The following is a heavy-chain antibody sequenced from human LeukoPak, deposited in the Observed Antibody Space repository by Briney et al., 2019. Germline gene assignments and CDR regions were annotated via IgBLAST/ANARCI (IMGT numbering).Heavy chain of an antibody. CDR3: ARLGYCSGGSCYSYYFDY. CDR2: IKQDGSEK. D-gene: IGHD2-15*01. J-gene: IGHJ4*02. V-gene: IGHV3-7*01. Sequence: GGSLRLSCAASEFTFSSYWMSWVRQAPGKGLEWVANIKQDGSEKYYVDSVKGRFTISRDNAKNSLYLQMNSLRAEDTAVYYCARLGYCSGGSCYSYYFDYWGQGTLVTVSS. CDR1: EFTFSSYW.